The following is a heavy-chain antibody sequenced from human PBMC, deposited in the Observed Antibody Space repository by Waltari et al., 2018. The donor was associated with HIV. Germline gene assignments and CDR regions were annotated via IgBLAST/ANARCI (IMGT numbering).Heavy chain of an antibody. V-gene: IGHV3-33*01. D-gene: IGHD3-10*01. CDR1: GFTFSTYG. CDR3: AREGHYYGSGRFGGDY. Sequence: QVQLVESGGGVVQPGRSLRLSCAASGFTFSTYGMHWVRQAPGKGLDWVAGIWYDGSNKYYADSVKGRLTISRDNSKNTVYLQINRLRAEDTAVYYCAREGHYYGSGRFGGDYWGQGTLVTVSS. J-gene: IGHJ4*02. CDR2: IWYDGSNK.